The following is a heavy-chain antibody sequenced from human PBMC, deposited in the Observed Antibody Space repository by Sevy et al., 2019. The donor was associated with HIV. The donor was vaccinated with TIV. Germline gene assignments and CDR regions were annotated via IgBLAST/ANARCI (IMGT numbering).Heavy chain of an antibody. CDR3: ARARAYYYDNSGYSFDY. Sequence: GGSLRLSCAASGFTLSSYWMSWVRQAPGKGLEWVANIKQDGSEKYYVDSVKGRFTISRDNAKNSLYLQMNSLRVEDTDAYYSARARAYYYDNSGYSFDYWGQGTLVTVSS. CDR2: IKQDGSEK. CDR1: GFTLSSYW. D-gene: IGHD3-22*01. J-gene: IGHJ4*02. V-gene: IGHV3-7*01.